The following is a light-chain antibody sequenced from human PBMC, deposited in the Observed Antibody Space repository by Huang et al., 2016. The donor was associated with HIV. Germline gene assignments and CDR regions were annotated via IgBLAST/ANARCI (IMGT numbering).Light chain of an antibody. CDR3: QQNYGFPFT. V-gene: IGKV1-39*01. Sequence: DIQMTQSPSSLSASVGDRVNITCRAGQSISNYLSWYQQRPGKAPKLLVYGASRLQSGVPSRFSGSGSGTDFTLTISSLQPEDFATYYCQQNYGFPFTFGGGTKVDIK. CDR1: QSISNY. CDR2: GAS. J-gene: IGKJ4*01.